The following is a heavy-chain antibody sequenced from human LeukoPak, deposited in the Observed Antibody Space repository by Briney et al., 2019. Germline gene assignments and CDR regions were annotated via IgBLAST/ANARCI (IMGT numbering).Heavy chain of an antibody. D-gene: IGHD1-1*01. J-gene: IGHJ4*02. Sequence: PGGSLRLSCVASGFTFSSYAMSSVRQAPGKGLEWVSVISGSGGSTYYRDSVKGRFTISRDNSKNTLYLQMNSLRAEDTAVYFCAKDGTTTITFDYWGQGTLVTVSS. CDR3: AKDGTTTITFDY. CDR2: ISGSGGST. V-gene: IGHV3-23*01. CDR1: GFTFSSYA.